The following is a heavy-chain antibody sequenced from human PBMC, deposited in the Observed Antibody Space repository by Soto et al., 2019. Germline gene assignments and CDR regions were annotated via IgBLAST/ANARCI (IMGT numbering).Heavy chain of an antibody. CDR2: IYHSGST. D-gene: IGHD3-10*01. V-gene: IGHV4-34*01. J-gene: IGHJ4*02. Sequence: SETLSLTCAVYGGSFSGYYWSWIRQPPGKGLEWIGYIYHSGSTYYNPSLKSRVTISVDRSKNQFSLKLSSVTAADTAVYYCARDGRYRGALDYWGQGTLGTVSS. CDR3: ARDGRYRGALDY. CDR1: GGSFSGYY.